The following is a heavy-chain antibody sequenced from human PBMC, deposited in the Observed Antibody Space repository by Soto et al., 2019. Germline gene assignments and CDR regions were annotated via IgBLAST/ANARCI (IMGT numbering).Heavy chain of an antibody. V-gene: IGHV1-18*01. Sequence: QVQLVQSGAEVKKPGASVKVSCKASGYTFTNYGITWARQAPGQGLEWMGWISAYNGNTNYAPKLQGRVTMTTDTSTSTAYMELRSLRSDDTAVYYCARDWVTVYGGSYPGAFDLWGQGTVVTVSS. CDR3: ARDWVTVYGGSYPGAFDL. D-gene: IGHD1-26*01. CDR1: GYTFTNYG. J-gene: IGHJ3*01. CDR2: ISAYNGNT.